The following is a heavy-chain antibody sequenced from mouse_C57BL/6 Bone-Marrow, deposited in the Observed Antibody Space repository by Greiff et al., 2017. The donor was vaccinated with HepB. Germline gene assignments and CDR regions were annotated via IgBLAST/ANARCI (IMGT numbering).Heavy chain of an antibody. D-gene: IGHD1-1*01. CDR3: TSNPLYYYGSSYWYFDV. Sequence: EVQLQHSGAELVRPGASVKLSCTASGFNIKDDYMHWVKQRPEQGLEWIGWIDPENGDTEYASKFQGKATITADTSSNTAYLQLSSLTSEDTAVYYCTSNPLYYYGSSYWYFDVWGTGTTVTVSS. J-gene: IGHJ1*03. CDR2: IDPENGDT. V-gene: IGHV14-4*01. CDR1: GFNIKDDY.